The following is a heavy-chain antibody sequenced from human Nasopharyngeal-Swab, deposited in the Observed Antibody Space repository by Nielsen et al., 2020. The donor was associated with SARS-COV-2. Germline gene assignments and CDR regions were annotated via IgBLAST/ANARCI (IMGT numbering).Heavy chain of an antibody. CDR3: AATSVLRFLEWLNNWFDP. D-gene: IGHD3-3*01. CDR1: CGSISSRSYY. Sequence: SETLSLTCTVSCGSISSRSYYWGWIRQPPGKGLEWIGSIYYSGSTYYNPSLKSRVTISVDTSKNQFSLKLSSVTAADTAVYYCAATSVLRFLEWLNNWFDPWGQGTLVTVSS. CDR2: IYYSGST. J-gene: IGHJ5*02. V-gene: IGHV4-39*01.